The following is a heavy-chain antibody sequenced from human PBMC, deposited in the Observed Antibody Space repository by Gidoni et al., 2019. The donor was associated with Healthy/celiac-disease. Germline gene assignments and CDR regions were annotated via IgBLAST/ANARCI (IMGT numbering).Heavy chain of an antibody. D-gene: IGHD6-13*01. J-gene: IGHJ6*03. V-gene: IGHV3-23*04. CDR1: GLTFSSYA. Sequence: EVQLVESGGGLVQPGGSLRLSCAASGLTFSSYAMSWVRQAPGKGLEWVSAISGSGGSTYYADSVKGRFTISRDNSKNTLYLQMNSLRAEDTAVYYCAKASAAADYYYYYYMDVWGKGTTVTVSS. CDR2: ISGSGGST. CDR3: AKASAAADYYYYYYMDV.